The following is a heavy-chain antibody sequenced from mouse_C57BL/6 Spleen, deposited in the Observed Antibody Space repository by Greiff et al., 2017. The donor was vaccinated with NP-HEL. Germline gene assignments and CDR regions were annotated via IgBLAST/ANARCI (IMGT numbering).Heavy chain of an antibody. CDR2: IYPGDGDT. CDR1: GYAFSSSW. Sequence: VKLLESGPELVKPGASVKISCQASGYAFSSSWMNWVKQRPGKGLEWIGRIYPGDGDTNYNGQFKGKATLHAVNSSGTAHMQLSSLTSEDSAVYFCARSSYGRAWFAYWGQGTLVTVSA. CDR3: ARSSYGRAWFAY. D-gene: IGHD1-1*01. J-gene: IGHJ3*01. V-gene: IGHV1-82*01.